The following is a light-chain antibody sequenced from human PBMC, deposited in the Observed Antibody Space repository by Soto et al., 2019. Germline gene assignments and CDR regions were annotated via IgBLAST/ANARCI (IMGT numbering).Light chain of an antibody. CDR1: SSDVGKYNL. CDR3: CSYAGSSTDV. V-gene: IGLV2-23*01. J-gene: IGLJ1*01. CDR2: EGS. Sequence: QSVLTQPASVSGSPGQSITISCTGTSSDVGKYNLVSWYQQHPGKAPKLMIYEGSKRPSGVSNRFSGSKSGNTASLTISSLQAEDEADYYCCSYAGSSTDVFGTGTKLTVL.